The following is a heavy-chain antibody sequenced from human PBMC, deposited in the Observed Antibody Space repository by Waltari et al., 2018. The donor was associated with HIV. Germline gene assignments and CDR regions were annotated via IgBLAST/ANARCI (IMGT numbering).Heavy chain of an antibody. CDR2: MSSSGSTI. Sequence: EVQLVESGGGLVQPGGSLRLSCAASEFTFSSYEMNWVRQAPGKGLEWVSYMSSSGSTIYYAVSVKGRFTISRDNAKNSLQRQMNSLRAEDTAVYYCARDKWRVGYDAFDIWGQGTVVTVSS. CDR3: ARDKWRVGYDAFDI. V-gene: IGHV3-48*03. D-gene: IGHD1-26*01. CDR1: EFTFSSYE. J-gene: IGHJ3*02.